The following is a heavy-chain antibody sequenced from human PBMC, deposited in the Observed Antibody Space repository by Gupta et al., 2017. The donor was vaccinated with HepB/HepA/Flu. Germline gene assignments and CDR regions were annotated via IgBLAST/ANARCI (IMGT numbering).Heavy chain of an antibody. V-gene: IGHV4-39*01. D-gene: IGHD3-16*02. CDR1: GGSISSSSSYY. Sequence: QLQLQESGPGMVKPSETLSLTCTVSGGSISSSSSYYWGWIRQPPGKGLEWSGSIYYSGSTYYNPSFKSRVTISVDTSKTQFSLKLSSQTAADTAVYYCARQTAGYRIDYFEYWGQGTLVTVSS. CDR2: IYYSGST. CDR3: ARQTAGYRIDYFEY. J-gene: IGHJ4*02.